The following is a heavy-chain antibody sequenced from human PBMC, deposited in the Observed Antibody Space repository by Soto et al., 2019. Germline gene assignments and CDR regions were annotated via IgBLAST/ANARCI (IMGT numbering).Heavy chain of an antibody. Sequence: QVQLVESGGGAVQPGMSLRLSCAASGCRFSNYGMHWVRQAPGKGLEWVAVIWHDGSKKYYGDSVKGRFTISRDNSKNTLYLQMDSLRAEDTAVYYCASDLTTGTTEIGWVWGLGTLVTVSS. J-gene: IGHJ4*02. D-gene: IGHD1-1*01. CDR3: ASDLTTGTTEIGWV. CDR2: IWHDGSKK. CDR1: GCRFSNYG. V-gene: IGHV3-33*01.